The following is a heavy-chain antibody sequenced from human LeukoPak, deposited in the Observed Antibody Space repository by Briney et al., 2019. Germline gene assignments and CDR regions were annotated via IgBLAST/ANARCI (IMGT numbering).Heavy chain of an antibody. J-gene: IGHJ3*02. CDR3: ARDMMTSNAFNM. Sequence: ASVKVPCKASGYTFSGYFMHWVRQAPGQGLEWMGWINTNSGDTNYAQKFQGRVTMTKDTSTNTAYLELMNLRSDDTAVYYCARDMMTSNAFNMWGQGTMVTVSS. D-gene: IGHD3-16*01. V-gene: IGHV1-2*02. CDR2: INTNSGDT. CDR1: GYTFSGYF.